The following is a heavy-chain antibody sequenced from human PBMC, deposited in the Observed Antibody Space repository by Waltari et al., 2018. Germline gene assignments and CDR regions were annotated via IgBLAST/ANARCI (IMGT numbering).Heavy chain of an antibody. CDR2: INHSGST. V-gene: IGHV4-34*01. J-gene: IGHJ2*01. Sequence: QVQLQQWGAGLLKPSETLSLTCAVYGGSFSGYYWSWIRKPPGKGLEWIGEINHSGSTNYNPSLKSRVTISVDTSKNQFSLKLSSVTAADTAVYYCAATEEDGSSYWYFDLWGRDTLVTVSS. CDR1: GGSFSGYY. CDR3: AATEEDGSSYWYFDL. D-gene: IGHD3-10*01.